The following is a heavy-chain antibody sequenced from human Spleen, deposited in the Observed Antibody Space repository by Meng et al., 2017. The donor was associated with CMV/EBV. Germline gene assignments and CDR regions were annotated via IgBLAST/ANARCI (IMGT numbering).Heavy chain of an antibody. V-gene: IGHV1-8*01. CDR3: ARLVPYYYYGMDV. CDR2: MDPNSDNT. D-gene: IGHD4/OR15-4a*01. Sequence: ASVKVSCKASGYTFTSYDINWVRQATGQGLEWMGWMDPNSDNTGYAQNFQGRVTMTRNSSISTAYMELISLRSEDTAVYYCARLVPYYYYGMDVWGQGTTVTVSS. CDR1: GYTFTSYD. J-gene: IGHJ6*02.